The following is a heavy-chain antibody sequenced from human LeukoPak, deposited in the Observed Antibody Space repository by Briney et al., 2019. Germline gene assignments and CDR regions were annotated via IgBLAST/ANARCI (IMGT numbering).Heavy chain of an antibody. V-gene: IGHV3-21*01. Sequence: GGSLRLSCAASGFTFSTYNMNWVRQTPGKGLEWVSSITSSSAYTFYADSVRGRFTISRDNAKSSLYLQMNSLRAEDTAVYFCARYYYDSSGYYYFDYWGQGTLVTVSS. CDR2: ITSSSAYT. CDR1: GFTFSTYN. D-gene: IGHD3-22*01. J-gene: IGHJ4*02. CDR3: ARYYYDSSGYYYFDY.